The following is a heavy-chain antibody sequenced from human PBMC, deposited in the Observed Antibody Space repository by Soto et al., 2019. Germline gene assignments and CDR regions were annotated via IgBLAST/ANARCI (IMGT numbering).Heavy chain of an antibody. D-gene: IGHD3-3*01. CDR3: ARGEDVTIFGVVIPYFDY. J-gene: IGHJ4*02. CDR2: INPSGGST. CDR1: GYTFTSYY. V-gene: IGHV1-46*01. Sequence: GASVKVSCKASGYTFTSYYMHWVRQATGQGLEWMGIINPSGGSTSYAQKFQGRVTMSRDTSTSTVYMELSSLRSEDTAVYYCARGEDVTIFGVVIPYFDYWGQGTLVTVSS.